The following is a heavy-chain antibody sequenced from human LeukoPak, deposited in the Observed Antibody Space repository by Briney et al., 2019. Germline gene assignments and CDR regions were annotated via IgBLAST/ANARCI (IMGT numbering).Heavy chain of an antibody. D-gene: IGHD3-10*01. Sequence: SETLSLTCTVSGGSISSSSYYWGWIRQPPRKGLEWIGSINYSGGSYYNPALKCRVTISVDASKNQFSVKLSSVTVADSAVYYCARFIGWFGEGINYWGQGTLVTVSS. V-gene: IGHV4-39*07. CDR2: INYSGGS. CDR3: ARFIGWFGEGINY. CDR1: GGSISSSSYY. J-gene: IGHJ4*02.